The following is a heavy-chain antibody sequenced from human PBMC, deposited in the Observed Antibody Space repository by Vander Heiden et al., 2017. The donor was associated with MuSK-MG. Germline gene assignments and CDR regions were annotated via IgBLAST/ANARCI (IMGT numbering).Heavy chain of an antibody. CDR3: TMQGGGGSDYFEH. D-gene: IGHD5-12*01. V-gene: IGHV4-59*02. CDR2: IYYSSTT. CDR1: GGSVTSYY. Sequence: QVQLQESGPGLVKPSETLSLTCTVSGGSVTSYYWSWIRQPPRGVVWWGGYIYYSSTTNYTSVLRSGVTISVKTTKKYFLLMICSVAAADAVEYCSTMQGGGGSDYFEHWGHVTLVTVSS. J-gene: IGHJ1*01.